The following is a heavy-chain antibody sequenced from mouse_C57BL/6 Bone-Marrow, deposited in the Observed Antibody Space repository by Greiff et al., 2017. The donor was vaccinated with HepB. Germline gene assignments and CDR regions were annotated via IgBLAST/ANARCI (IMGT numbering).Heavy chain of an antibody. D-gene: IGHD1-1*01. V-gene: IGHV1-85*01. CDR1: GYTFTSYD. CDR2: IYPRDGST. J-gene: IGHJ2*01. CDR3: ASLYYYGSTYFDY. Sequence: QVQLQQSGPELVKPGASVKLSCKASGYTFTSYDINWVKQRPGQGLEWIGWIYPRDGSTKYNEKFKGKATLTVDTSSSTAYMELHSLTSEDSAVYFCASLYYYGSTYFDYWGQGTTLTVSS.